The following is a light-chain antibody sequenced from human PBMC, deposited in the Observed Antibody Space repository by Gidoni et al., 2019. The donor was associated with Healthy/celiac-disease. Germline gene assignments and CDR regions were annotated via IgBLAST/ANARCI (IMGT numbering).Light chain of an antibody. CDR3: QAWDSHVV. V-gene: IGLV3-1*01. Sequence: SYELTQPPSVAVSPGQTASITCSGDKLGDKYACWYQQKPGQSPVLVSYQDSKRPSGIPERFSGSNSGNTASLTISGTQAMDEADYYCQAWDSHVVFGGGTKLTVL. J-gene: IGLJ2*01. CDR2: QDS. CDR1: KLGDKY.